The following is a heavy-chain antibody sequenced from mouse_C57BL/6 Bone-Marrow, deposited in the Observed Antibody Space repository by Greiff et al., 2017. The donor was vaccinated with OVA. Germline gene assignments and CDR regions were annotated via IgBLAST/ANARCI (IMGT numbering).Heavy chain of an antibody. CDR3: ARGKLYWYFDV. CDR2: INPGIGGT. CDR1: ASTFTSYG. V-gene: IGHV1-53*01. Sequence: QVQLQQPGTELVKPGASWKLSGKASASTFTSYGRPWVKQRPGQGLGWIGNINPGIGGTNYKEKFKSKATLTVDKSSSTAYMQLSSLTSEDSAVYYCARGKLYWYFDVWGTGTTVTVSS. D-gene: IGHD1-3*01. J-gene: IGHJ1*03.